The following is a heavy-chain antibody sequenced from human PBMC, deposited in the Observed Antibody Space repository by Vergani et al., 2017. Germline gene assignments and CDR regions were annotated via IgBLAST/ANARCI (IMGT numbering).Heavy chain of an antibody. CDR2: MNPNSGNT. CDR3: ARSIFSISSKAFDI. CDR1: GYTFTSYD. D-gene: IGHD6-6*01. J-gene: IGHJ3*02. Sequence: QVQLVQPGAEVKKPGASVQVSCKAPGYTFTSYDINWVRRATGQGLEWMGWMNPNSGNTGYAQKFQGRVTMTRNTSISTAYMELSSLRSEDTAVYYCARSIFSISSKAFDIWGQGTMVTVSS. V-gene: IGHV1-8*01.